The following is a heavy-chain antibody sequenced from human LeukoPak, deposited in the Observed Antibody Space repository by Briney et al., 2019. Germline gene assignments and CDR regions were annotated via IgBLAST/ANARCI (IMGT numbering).Heavy chain of an antibody. CDR3: AKDPGYCSSFSCPFDY. D-gene: IGHD2-2*01. J-gene: IGHJ4*02. CDR1: GFSFSGYT. CDR2: ISGSGGST. Sequence: GGSLRLTCAVSGFSFSGYTMSWVRQAPGKGLEWVSAISGSGGSTYYADCVKGRFTISRDNSKNTLFLQMNSLRAEDTAVYYCAKDPGYCSSFSCPFDYWGQGTLVTVSS. V-gene: IGHV3-23*01.